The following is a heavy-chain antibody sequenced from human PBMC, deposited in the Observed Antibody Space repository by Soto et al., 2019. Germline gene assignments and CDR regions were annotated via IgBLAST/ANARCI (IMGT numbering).Heavy chain of an antibody. V-gene: IGHV3-9*01. J-gene: IGHJ3*02. CDR3: ANAKVVAASSDAFDI. Sequence: ESGGTLVQPGRSLRLSCAASGFNFHDYAMQWVRQAPGKGLEWVSGISWNSDSIGYADFVQGRFTISRDNVKNSLYLQMDSLRPEDTALYYCANAKVVAASSDAFDIWGQGTMVTVSS. CDR2: ISWNSDSI. CDR1: GFNFHDYA. D-gene: IGHD2-15*01.